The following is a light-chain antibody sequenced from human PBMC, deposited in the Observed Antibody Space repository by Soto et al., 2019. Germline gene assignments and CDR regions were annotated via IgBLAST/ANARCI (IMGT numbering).Light chain of an antibody. V-gene: IGKV3-20*01. CDR3: LQYGDSAYT. Sequence: ETVLTQSPGTLSLSPGERVTLSCRASQSVINNNLAWFQQKPGQPPRLLIHAASTRAVGIPDRFSGSGSGTDFTLAISRLEPEDFAVYYRLQYGDSAYTFGLGTKLEMK. CDR1: QSVINNN. CDR2: AAS. J-gene: IGKJ2*01.